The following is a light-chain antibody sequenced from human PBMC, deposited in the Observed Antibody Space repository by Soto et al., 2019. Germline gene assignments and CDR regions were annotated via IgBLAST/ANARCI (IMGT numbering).Light chain of an antibody. CDR2: AAS. V-gene: IGKV3-15*01. CDR1: QSVGSA. J-gene: IGKJ4*01. CDR3: QQYKNWPPLT. Sequence: EIVMTQSPATLSVSPGETATLSCRASQSVGSAVAWYQHKPGQDPRLVIVAASIRATGVPGRFSGGGSGTEFTLTISSLQSEDFAVYYCQQYKNWPPLTFGGGTTVEIK.